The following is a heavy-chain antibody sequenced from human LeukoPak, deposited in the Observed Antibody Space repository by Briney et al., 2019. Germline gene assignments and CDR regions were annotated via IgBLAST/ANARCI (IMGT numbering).Heavy chain of an antibody. D-gene: IGHD6-6*01. V-gene: IGHV1-46*04. CDR2: INPRSGST. Sequence: VASVKVSCKASGYTFTSYYMHWVRQAPGQGLEWMGIINPRSGSTDYAHNLQGRVTMTRDTSTSTVYMELSSLRSEDTAVYYCARASLIATLPAPLDYWGQGTLVTVSS. J-gene: IGHJ4*02. CDR3: ARASLIATLPAPLDY. CDR1: GYTFTSYY.